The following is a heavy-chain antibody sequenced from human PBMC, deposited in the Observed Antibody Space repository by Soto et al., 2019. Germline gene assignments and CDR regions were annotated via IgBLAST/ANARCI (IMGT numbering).Heavy chain of an antibody. Sequence: EVQLVESGGGLVQPGGSLRLSCAASGFPFSSYWMSWVRHAPGKGLEWVATIKQDGTEPYYLDSVKGRFTISRDNAKTSLYLQMNSLRAEDTAVYYCASYSYVSGSRSWDYWGQGTLVTFSS. CDR1: GFPFSSYW. D-gene: IGHD3-10*01. J-gene: IGHJ4*02. CDR2: IKQDGTEP. V-gene: IGHV3-7*05. CDR3: ASYSYVSGSRSWDY.